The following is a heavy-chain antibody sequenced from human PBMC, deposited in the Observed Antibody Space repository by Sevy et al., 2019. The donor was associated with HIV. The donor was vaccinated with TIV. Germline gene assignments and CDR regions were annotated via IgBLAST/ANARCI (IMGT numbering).Heavy chain of an antibody. CDR3: ATTKDYYDSSGYPFDD. J-gene: IGHJ4*02. D-gene: IGHD3-22*01. Sequence: ASVKVSCKASGDTFSTYGLSWVRQAPGQGLEWMATFDPEDGETIYAQKFQGRVTMTEDTSTDTAYMELSSLRSEDTAVYYCATTKDYYDSSGYPFDDWSQGTLVTVSS. V-gene: IGHV1-24*01. CDR2: FDPEDGET. CDR1: GDTFSTYG.